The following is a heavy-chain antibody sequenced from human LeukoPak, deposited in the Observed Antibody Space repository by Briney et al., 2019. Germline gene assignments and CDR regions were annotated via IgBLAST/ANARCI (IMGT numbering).Heavy chain of an antibody. V-gene: IGHV3-53*01. J-gene: IGHJ6*02. CDR3: ARVVVISPYGLDV. CDR2: IYSGGNT. CDR1: GFTVISNY. D-gene: IGHD3-16*02. Sequence: PGGSLRLSCAASGFTVISNYMSWVRQAPGKGLEWVSVIYSGGNTYYADSVKGRFTISRDNSKNTLYLQMNSLRAEDTAVYYCARVVVISPYGLDVWGQGTTVTVSS.